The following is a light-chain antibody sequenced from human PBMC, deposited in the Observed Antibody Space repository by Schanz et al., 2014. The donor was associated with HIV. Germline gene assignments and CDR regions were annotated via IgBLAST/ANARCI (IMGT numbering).Light chain of an antibody. Sequence: EIVLTQSPGTLSLSPGERATLSCRASQSVSSNYLAWYQQKPGQAPRLLIYGASSRATGIPDRFSGSGSGTYFPLTISRLEPEDFAVYYCQHYGSSPFTFGPGTKVDIK. CDR3: QHYGSSPFT. CDR2: GAS. CDR1: QSVSSNY. V-gene: IGKV3-20*01. J-gene: IGKJ3*01.